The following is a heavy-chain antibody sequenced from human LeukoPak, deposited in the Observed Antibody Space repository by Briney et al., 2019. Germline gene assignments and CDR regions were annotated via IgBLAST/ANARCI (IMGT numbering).Heavy chain of an antibody. CDR2: ISWNSGSI. Sequence: GGSLRLSCAASGFTFDDYAMHWVRRAPGKGLEWVSGISWNSGSIGYADSVKGRFTISRDNAKNSLYLQMNSLRAEDTAVYYCARVRLRRPSSRGPTSGGWFDPWGQGTLVTVSS. CDR3: ARVRLRRPSSRGPTSGGWFDP. CDR1: GFTFDDYA. V-gene: IGHV3-9*01. D-gene: IGHD2-21*01. J-gene: IGHJ5*02.